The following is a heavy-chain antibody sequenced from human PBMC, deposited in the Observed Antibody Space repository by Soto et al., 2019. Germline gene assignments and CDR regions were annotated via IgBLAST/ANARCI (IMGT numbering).Heavy chain of an antibody. V-gene: IGHV4-4*07. CDR1: GGSVSSNY. D-gene: IGHD1-26*01. CDR3: ARDGGSYPTEWFDP. J-gene: IGHJ5*02. CDR2: IYTSGST. Sequence: QVQLQESGPGLVKPSETLSLTCTVSGGSVSSNYWSWIRQPAGKGLEWIGRIYTSGSTNYNPSLKSRVTMSVDTSKNQFSLKLSSVTAAATAVYYCARDGGSYPTEWFDPWGQGTLVTVSS.